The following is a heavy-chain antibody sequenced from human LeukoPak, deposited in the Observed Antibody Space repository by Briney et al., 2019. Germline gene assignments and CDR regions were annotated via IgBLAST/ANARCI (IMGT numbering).Heavy chain of an antibody. J-gene: IGHJ5*02. CDR1: GGTFSSYA. Sequence: SVKVSCKASGGTFSSYAISWVRQAPGQGLEWMGGIIPIFGTANYAQKFQGRVTITADESTSTAYMELSSLRSDDTAVYYCARGPDYGGNSGLVVVWNWFDPWGQGTLVTVSS. CDR3: ARGPDYGGNSGLVVVWNWFDP. CDR2: IIPIFGTA. D-gene: IGHD4-23*01. V-gene: IGHV1-69*13.